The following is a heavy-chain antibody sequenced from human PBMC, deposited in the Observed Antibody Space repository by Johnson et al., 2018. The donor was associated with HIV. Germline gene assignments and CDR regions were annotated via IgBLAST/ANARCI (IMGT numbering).Heavy chain of an antibody. CDR2: LSYDGSNK. D-gene: IGHD6-13*01. V-gene: IGHV3-30*04. CDR3: ARELGYSSSNDAFDI. Sequence: QVLLVESGGGVVQPGRSLRLSCAASGFTFSSYAMHWVRQAPGKGLEWVAVLSYDGSNKYYADSVKGRFTISRDNSKNTLYLQMNSLRAEDTAVYYCARELGYSSSNDAFDIWGQGTMVTVSS. J-gene: IGHJ3*02. CDR1: GFTFSSYA.